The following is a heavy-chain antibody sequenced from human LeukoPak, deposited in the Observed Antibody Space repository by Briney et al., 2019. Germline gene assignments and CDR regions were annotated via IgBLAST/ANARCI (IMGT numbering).Heavy chain of an antibody. CDR1: GGTFSSYA. V-gene: IGHV1-69*05. CDR2: IIPIFGTA. D-gene: IGHD4-17*01. J-gene: IGHJ4*02. CDR3: AQLVRVGYGDRD. Sequence: SVKVSCKASGGTFSSYAISWVRQAPGQGLEWMGRIIPIFGTANYAQKFQGRVTITTDVSTSTAYMELSSLRSEDTAVYYCAQLVRVGYGDRDWGQGTLVTVSS.